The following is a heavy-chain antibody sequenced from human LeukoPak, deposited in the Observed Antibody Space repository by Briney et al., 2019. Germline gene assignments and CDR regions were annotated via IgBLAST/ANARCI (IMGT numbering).Heavy chain of an antibody. J-gene: IGHJ4*02. Sequence: PGGSLRLSCAASGFSFSSYAMSWVRQAPGKGLEWVSAITGSGGSTYYADPVKGRFTISRDNYKDTLYLQMNSLTAEDTAVYYCAKTVTFGGGDWGQGTLVTVSS. CDR3: AKTVTFGGGD. CDR2: ITGSGGST. V-gene: IGHV3-23*01. D-gene: IGHD3-16*01. CDR1: GFSFSSYA.